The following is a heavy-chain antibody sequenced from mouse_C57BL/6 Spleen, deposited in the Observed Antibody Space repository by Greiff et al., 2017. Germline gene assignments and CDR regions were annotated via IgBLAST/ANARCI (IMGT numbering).Heavy chain of an antibody. V-gene: IGHV1-59*01. CDR1: GYTFTSYW. CDR3: ARELHYFDY. CDR2: IDPSDSYT. D-gene: IGHD4-1*01. J-gene: IGHJ2*01. Sequence: QVQLQQPGAELVRPGTSVKLSCKASGYTFTSYWMHWVKQRPGQGLAWIGVIDPSDSYTNYNQKFKGKATLTVDTSSSTAYMQLSSLTSEDSAVYYCARELHYFDYWGQGTTLTVSS.